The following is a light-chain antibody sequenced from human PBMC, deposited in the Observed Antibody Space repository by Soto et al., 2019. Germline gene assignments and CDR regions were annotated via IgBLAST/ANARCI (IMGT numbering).Light chain of an antibody. CDR3: AVWDDSLNGVV. V-gene: IGLV1-44*01. Sequence: QSVLTQPPSASGTPGRRVTISCSGSSSNIGSNTVNWYQQVPGTAPRLLIYSNNQRPSGVPDRFSGSKSGTSASLAISGLQSEDETDYYCAVWDDSLNGVVFGGGTKLTVL. CDR2: SNN. CDR1: SSNIGSNT. J-gene: IGLJ2*01.